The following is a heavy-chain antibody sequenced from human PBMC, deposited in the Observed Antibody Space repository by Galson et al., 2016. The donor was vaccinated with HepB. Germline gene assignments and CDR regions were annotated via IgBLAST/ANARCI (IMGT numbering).Heavy chain of an antibody. CDR2: ISHTGGST. V-gene: IGHV3-23*01. CDR3: AKVSRRDYALPYFDY. CDR1: GFTFSSNG. Sequence: SLRLSCAASGFTFSSNGMSWVRQAPGKGLEWVSTISHTGGSTYYADSVKGRFTISRDNSKNTLYLQMNSLRAEDTAVYYCAKVSRRDYALPYFDYWGQGTLVTVSS. J-gene: IGHJ4*02. D-gene: IGHD4/OR15-4a*01.